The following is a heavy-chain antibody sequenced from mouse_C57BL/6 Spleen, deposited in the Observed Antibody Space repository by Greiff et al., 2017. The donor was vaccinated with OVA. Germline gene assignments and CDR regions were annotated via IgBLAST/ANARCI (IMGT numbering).Heavy chain of an antibody. CDR2: IDPSDSYT. J-gene: IGHJ1*03. CDR1: GYTFTSYW. V-gene: IGHV1-50*01. Sequence: VQLQQSGAELVKPGASVKLSCKASGYTFTSYWMQWVKQRPGQGLEWIGEIDPSDSYTNYNQKFKGKATLTVDTSSSTAYMQLSSLTSEDSAVYYCARFITTVVATGGRYFDVWGTGTTVTVSS. CDR3: ARFITTVVATGGRYFDV. D-gene: IGHD1-1*01.